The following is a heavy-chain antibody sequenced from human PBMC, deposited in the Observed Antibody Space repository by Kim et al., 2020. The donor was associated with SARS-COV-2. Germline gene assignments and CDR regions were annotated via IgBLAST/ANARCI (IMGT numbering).Heavy chain of an antibody. CDR2: SSGRP. CDR3: ARDGAS. D-gene: IGHD1-26*01. V-gene: IGHV4-31*02. Sequence: SSGRPSYHPSLQSRVTIPVDPSKNQFSLKLSSVTAADTAVYYCARDGASWGQGTLVTVSS. J-gene: IGHJ5*02.